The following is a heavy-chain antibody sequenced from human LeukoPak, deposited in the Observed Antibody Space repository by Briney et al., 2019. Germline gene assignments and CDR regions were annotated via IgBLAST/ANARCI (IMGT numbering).Heavy chain of an antibody. CDR1: GFTFSSYG. Sequence: PGGSLRLSCAASGFTFSSYGMSWVRQAPGKGLEWVSAISGSGGSTYYADSVKGRFTISRDNSKNTLYLQMNSLRAEDTAVYYCAKVAVTMVRGVWSEFYYYYMDVWGKGTTVTISS. D-gene: IGHD3-10*01. V-gene: IGHV3-23*01. CDR2: ISGSGGST. J-gene: IGHJ6*03. CDR3: AKVAVTMVRGVWSEFYYYYMDV.